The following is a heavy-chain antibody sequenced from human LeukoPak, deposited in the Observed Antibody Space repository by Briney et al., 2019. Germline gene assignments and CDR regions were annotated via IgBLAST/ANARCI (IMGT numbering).Heavy chain of an antibody. J-gene: IGHJ6*02. CDR1: GGSFSGYY. CDR3: ASIAAAGTFYYYYGMDV. Sequence: PWETLSLTCAVYGGSFSGYYWSWIRQPPGKGLEWIGKINHSGSTNYNPSLKSRVTISVDTSKNQFSLKLSSVTAADTAVYYCASIAAAGTFYYYYGMDVWGQGTTVTVSS. D-gene: IGHD6-13*01. V-gene: IGHV4-34*01. CDR2: INHSGST.